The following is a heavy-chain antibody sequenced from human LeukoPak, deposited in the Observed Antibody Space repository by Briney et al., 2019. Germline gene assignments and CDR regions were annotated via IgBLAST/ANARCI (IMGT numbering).Heavy chain of an antibody. CDR2: ISGSGGST. V-gene: IGHV3-23*01. Sequence: PGRSLRLSCAASGFTFSSYAMSWVRQAPGKGLEWVSAISGSGGSTYYADSVKGRFTISRDNSKNTLYLQMNSLRAEDTAVYYCAKDKNRDHYYDSSGYSDYFDYWGQGTLVTVSS. J-gene: IGHJ4*02. CDR1: GFTFSSYA. D-gene: IGHD3-22*01. CDR3: AKDKNRDHYYDSSGYSDYFDY.